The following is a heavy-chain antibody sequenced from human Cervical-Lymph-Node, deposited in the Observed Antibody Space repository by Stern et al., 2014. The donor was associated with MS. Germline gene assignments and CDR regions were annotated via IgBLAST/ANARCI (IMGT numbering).Heavy chain of an antibody. CDR1: GYTFTASN. CDR3: GRGQQSFDP. D-gene: IGHD1-1*01. J-gene: IGHJ5*02. Sequence: QDQLVQSGAEVKEPGASVRVSCKASGYTFTASNVHWVRQAPGQGLEWMGWISPKSGGTNYAQKFQGRVTMTRDTSIATAYMELSRLTSDDTAMYYCGRGQQSFDPWGQGTLVTVSS. V-gene: IGHV1-2*02. CDR2: ISPKSGGT.